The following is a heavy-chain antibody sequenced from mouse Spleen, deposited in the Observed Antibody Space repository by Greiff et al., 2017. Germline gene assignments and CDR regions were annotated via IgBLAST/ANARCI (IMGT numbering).Heavy chain of an antibody. Sequence: EVKLVESGGGLVKPGGSLKLSCAASGFTFSSYGMSWVRQTPEKRLEWVATISGGGSYTYYPDSVKGRFTISRDNAKNNLYLQMSSLRSEDTALYYCARQYGNYLFAYWGQGTLVTVSA. V-gene: IGHV5-9-2*01. CDR1: GFTFSSYG. CDR3: ARQYGNYLFAY. J-gene: IGHJ3*01. D-gene: IGHD2-10*02. CDR2: ISGGGSYT.